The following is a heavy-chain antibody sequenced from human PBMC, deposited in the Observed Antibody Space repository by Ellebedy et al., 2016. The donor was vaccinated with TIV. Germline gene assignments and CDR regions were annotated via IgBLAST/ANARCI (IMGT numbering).Heavy chain of an antibody. Sequence: ASVKVSCKASGYTFTSYYMHWVRQAPGQGLEWMGWINPNSGGTNYAQKFQGRVTMTRDTSISTAYMELSRLRSDDTAVYYRAREEITMRGDWFDPWGQGTLVTVSS. CDR2: INPNSGGT. CDR3: AREEITMRGDWFDP. V-gene: IGHV1-2*02. J-gene: IGHJ5*02. CDR1: GYTFTSYY. D-gene: IGHD3-22*01.